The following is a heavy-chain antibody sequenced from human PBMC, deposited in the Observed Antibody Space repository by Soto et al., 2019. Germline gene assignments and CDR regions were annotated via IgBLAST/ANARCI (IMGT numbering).Heavy chain of an antibody. J-gene: IGHJ4*02. Sequence: GWSLRLSCAAAGFTFNTYAMSWVRQAPGKGLEWVASLSGSGGFTEHADSVKGRFSISSENSKNTLFLQMNGLRVDDTAVYYCGKDRYYDSRIIDSWGSGTLVTVSS. V-gene: IGHV3-23*01. CDR3: GKDRYYDSRIIDS. CDR2: LSGSGGFT. D-gene: IGHD3-22*01. CDR1: GFTFNTYA.